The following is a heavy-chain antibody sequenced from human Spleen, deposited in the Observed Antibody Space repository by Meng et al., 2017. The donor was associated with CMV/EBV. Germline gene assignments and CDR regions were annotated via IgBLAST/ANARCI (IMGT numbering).Heavy chain of an antibody. CDR2: IWYDGSNK. CDR3: AKDPEVGATYYYGMDV. Sequence: GGSLRLSCAASGFTFSDYVMHWVRQPPGKGLEWVAVIWYDGSNKYYVESVQGRFTISRDNSKNTMYLQMNSLRAEDTAVYYCAKDPEVGATYYYGMDVWGQGTTVTVSS. J-gene: IGHJ6*02. D-gene: IGHD1-26*01. CDR1: GFTFSDYV. V-gene: IGHV3-33*06.